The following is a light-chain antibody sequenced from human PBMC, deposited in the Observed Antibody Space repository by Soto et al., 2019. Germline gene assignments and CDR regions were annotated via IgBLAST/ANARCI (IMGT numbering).Light chain of an antibody. CDR1: QSVSSY. CDR3: QQRSNWPSFT. Sequence: EIVLTQSPATLSLSPGERASLSCRASQSVSSYLAWYQQKPGQAPRLLIYDASSRATGIPARFSGSGSGTGFTLTISSLEPEELAVYYCQQRSNWPSFTFGPGTKVDIK. J-gene: IGKJ3*01. CDR2: DAS. V-gene: IGKV3-11*01.